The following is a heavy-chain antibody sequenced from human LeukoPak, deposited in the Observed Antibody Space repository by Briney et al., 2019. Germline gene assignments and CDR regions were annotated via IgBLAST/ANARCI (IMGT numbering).Heavy chain of an antibody. D-gene: IGHD6-19*01. V-gene: IGHV1-69*05. CDR2: IIPIFGTA. J-gene: IGHJ3*02. CDR1: GGTFSSYA. Sequence: ASVKVSCKASGGTFSSYAISWVRQAPGQGLEWMGGIIPIFGTANYAQKFQGRVTITTDESTSTAYMELSSLRSEDTAVYYCARGCDSSGWIAGDAFDIWGQGTMVTVSS. CDR3: ARGCDSSGWIAGDAFDI.